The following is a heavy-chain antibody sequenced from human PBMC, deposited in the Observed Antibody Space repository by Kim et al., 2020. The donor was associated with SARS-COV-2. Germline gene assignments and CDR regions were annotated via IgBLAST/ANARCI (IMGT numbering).Heavy chain of an antibody. Sequence: GGSLRLSCAASRFSFNNYAMTWVRQAPGRGLEWVSTISGSASHIYYRDSVKGRFTLSRDNSKSTLLLQMDSLRAEDTAVYYCAKNPTSFSPYYFDPWGRGTLVTVSS. V-gene: IGHV3-23*01. CDR1: RFSFNNYA. CDR3: AKNPTSFSPYYFDP. CDR2: ISGSASHI. D-gene: IGHD1-26*01. J-gene: IGHJ4*02.